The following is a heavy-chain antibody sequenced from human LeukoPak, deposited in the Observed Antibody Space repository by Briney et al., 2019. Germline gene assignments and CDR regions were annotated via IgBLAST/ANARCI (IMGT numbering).Heavy chain of an antibody. CDR1: GYTLTELP. CDR2: FDPEDGET. D-gene: IGHD6-19*01. CDR3: ATGPSRYSSGWYLHFDY. Sequence: ASVKVSCKVSGYTLTELPMHWVRQAPGKGLEWMGGFDPEDGETIYAQKFQGRVTMTEDTSTDTAYMELSSLRSEDTAVYYCATGPSRYSSGWYLHFDYWGQGTLVTVSS. V-gene: IGHV1-24*01. J-gene: IGHJ4*02.